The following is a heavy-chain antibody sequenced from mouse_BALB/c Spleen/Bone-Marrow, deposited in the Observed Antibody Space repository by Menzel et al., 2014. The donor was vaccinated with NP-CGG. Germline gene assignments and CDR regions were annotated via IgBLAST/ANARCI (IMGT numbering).Heavy chain of an antibody. CDR2: IYPGDGST. CDR3: ARPDGNYESYFDY. J-gene: IGHJ2*01. Sequence: VQLQQSGPELVKPGASVKMSCKASGYTFXSCYIHWVKQSPGRGLEWIGWIYPGDGSTEYSEKFKGKATLTADKSSSTAYMLLSSLTSEDSAIYFCARPDGNYESYFDYWGQGTTLTVSS. D-gene: IGHD2-1*01. CDR1: GYTFXSCY. V-gene: IGHV1S56*01.